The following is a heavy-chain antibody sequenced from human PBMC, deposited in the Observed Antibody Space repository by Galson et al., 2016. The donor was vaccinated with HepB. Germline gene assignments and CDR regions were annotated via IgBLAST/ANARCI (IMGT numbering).Heavy chain of an antibody. CDR2: MTTNSGNT. CDR3: ARGNGYFEY. Sequence: SVKVSCKASGYTFSIYDINWVRQATGQGLEWMGWMTTNSGNTGYAQKFQGRVNMTRNTSISTAYMELSSLRSEDTAMYYCARGNGYFEYWGQGTLVTVFS. V-gene: IGHV1-8*01. CDR1: GYTFSIYD. J-gene: IGHJ4*02.